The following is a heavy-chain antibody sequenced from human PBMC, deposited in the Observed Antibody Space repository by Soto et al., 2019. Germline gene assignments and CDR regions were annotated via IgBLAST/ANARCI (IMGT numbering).Heavy chain of an antibody. CDR3: AKDYPDLSSGIETGNAFDI. CDR2: ISWNSGSI. J-gene: IGHJ3*02. D-gene: IGHD1-26*01. Sequence: EVQLVESGGGLVQPGRSLRLSCAASGFTFDDYAMHWVRQAPGKGLEWVSGISWNSGSIGYADSVKGRFTISRDNAKNSLYLQMNSLRAEDTALYYCAKDYPDLSSGIETGNAFDIWGQGTMVTVSS. CDR1: GFTFDDYA. V-gene: IGHV3-9*01.